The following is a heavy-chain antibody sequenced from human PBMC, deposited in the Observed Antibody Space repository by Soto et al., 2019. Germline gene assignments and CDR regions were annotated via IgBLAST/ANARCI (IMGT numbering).Heavy chain of an antibody. D-gene: IGHD3-22*01. CDR2: IKEDGSEK. J-gene: IGHJ6*02. CDR1: GFTFSTYW. Sequence: GGSLRLSCAASGFTFSTYWMSWVRQAPGKGLEWVANIKEDGSEKYYVDSVEGRFTISRDNAKNSLYLQMTSLRAEDTALYYCARGWGYFDSSGFPYLYAMDVWGQGITVTVSS. CDR3: ARGWGYFDSSGFPYLYAMDV. V-gene: IGHV3-7*01.